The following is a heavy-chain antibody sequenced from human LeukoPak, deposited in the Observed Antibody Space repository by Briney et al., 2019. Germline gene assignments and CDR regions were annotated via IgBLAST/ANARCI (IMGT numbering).Heavy chain of an antibody. V-gene: IGHV4-34*01. Sequence: PSETLSLTCAVYGGSFSGYYWSWIRRPPGKGLEWIGEINHSGSTNYNPSLKSRVTISVDTSKNQFSLKLSSVTAADTAVYYCARALLGLNDYWGQGTLVTVSS. CDR3: ARALLGLNDY. D-gene: IGHD3-10*02. CDR2: INHSGST. CDR1: GGSFSGYY. J-gene: IGHJ4*02.